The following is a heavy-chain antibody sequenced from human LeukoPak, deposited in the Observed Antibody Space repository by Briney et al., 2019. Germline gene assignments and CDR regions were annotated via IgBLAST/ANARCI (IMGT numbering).Heavy chain of an antibody. V-gene: IGHV3-23*01. CDR2: ISGSGGST. CDR1: GFTFSSYA. J-gene: IGHJ4*02. Sequence: GGSLRLSCAASGFTFSSYAMSWVRQAPGKGLEWVSAISGSGGSTYYADSVKGRFTISRDNSENTLYLQVNSLRAEDTAAYYCAKLSGPFDYWGQGTLVTVSS. CDR3: AKLSGPFDY.